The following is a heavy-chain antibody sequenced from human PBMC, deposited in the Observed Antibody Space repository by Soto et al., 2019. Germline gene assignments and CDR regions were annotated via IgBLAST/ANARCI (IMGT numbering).Heavy chain of an antibody. CDR2: ISGSGGST. V-gene: IGHV3-23*01. D-gene: IGHD3-3*01. J-gene: IGHJ4*02. CDR3: AKDREIFGVVTSSFDY. CDR1: GFTFSSYA. Sequence: GGSLRLSCAASGFTFSSYAMSWVRQAPGKGLEWVSAISGSGGSTYYADSVKGRFTISRDNSKNTLYLQMNSLRAEDTAVYYCAKDREIFGVVTSSFDYWGQGTLVTVSS.